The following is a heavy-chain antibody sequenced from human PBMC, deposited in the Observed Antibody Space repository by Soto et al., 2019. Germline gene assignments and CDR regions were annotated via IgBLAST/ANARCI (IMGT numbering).Heavy chain of an antibody. CDR1: GYTLTSYG. D-gene: IGHD2-15*01. J-gene: IGHJ6*02. Sequence: GASVKVSCKASGYTLTSYGISWVRQAPGQGLEWMGWISAYNGNTNYAQKLQGRVTMTTDTSTSTAYMELRSLRSDDTAVYYCAREDCSGGSCYEVGYYYYYGMDVWGQGTTVTVSS. CDR3: AREDCSGGSCYEVGYYYYYGMDV. CDR2: ISAYNGNT. V-gene: IGHV1-18*01.